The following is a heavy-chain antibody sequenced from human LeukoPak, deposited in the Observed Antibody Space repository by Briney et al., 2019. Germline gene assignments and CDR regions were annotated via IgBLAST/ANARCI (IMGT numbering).Heavy chain of an antibody. J-gene: IGHJ4*02. CDR2: INHSGST. Sequence: SETLSLTCAVYGGSFSGYYWSWIRQPPGKGLEWIGEINHSGSTNYNPSLKSRVTISVDTSKNQFSLKLSSVTAADTAVYYCARHHRSNYAVGTFGYWGQGTLVTVSS. CDR3: ARHHRSNYAVGTFGY. D-gene: IGHD4-11*01. CDR1: GGSFSGYY. V-gene: IGHV4-34*01.